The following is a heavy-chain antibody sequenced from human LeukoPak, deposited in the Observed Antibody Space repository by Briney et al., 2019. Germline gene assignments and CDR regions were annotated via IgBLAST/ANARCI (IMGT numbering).Heavy chain of an antibody. V-gene: IGHV1-46*01. CDR2: INPSGGST. CDR3: ARSGGNLSCMQLWLDYYYGMDV. Sequence: ASVKVSCKASGYTFTSYYMHWVRQAPGQGLEWMGIINPSGGSTSYAQKFQGRVTMTRDTSTSTVYMELSSLRSEDTAVYYCARSGGNLSCMQLWLDYYYGMDVWGQGTAVTVSS. J-gene: IGHJ6*02. D-gene: IGHD5-18*01. CDR1: GYTFTSYY.